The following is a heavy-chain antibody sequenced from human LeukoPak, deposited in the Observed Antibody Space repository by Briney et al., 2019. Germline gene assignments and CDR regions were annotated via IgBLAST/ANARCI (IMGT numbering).Heavy chain of an antibody. CDR3: ARTGTGYYTPFYFDY. D-gene: IGHD3/OR15-3a*01. Sequence: PSETLSLTCTVSGGSISSSSYCWGWIRQPPGTGLEWIGSIYYSGSTYYNPSLKSRVTISVDTSKSQFSLKLSSVTAADTAVYYCARTGTGYYTPFYFDYWGQGTLVTVSS. CDR1: GGSISSSSYC. CDR2: IYYSGST. V-gene: IGHV4-39*01. J-gene: IGHJ4*02.